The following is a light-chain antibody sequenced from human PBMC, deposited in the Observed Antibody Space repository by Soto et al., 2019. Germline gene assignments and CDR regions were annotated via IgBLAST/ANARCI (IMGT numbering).Light chain of an antibody. CDR1: QSVSSSY. CDR3: QHYGTTPLT. V-gene: IGKV3-20*01. J-gene: IGKJ4*01. CDR2: GAS. Sequence: EIVLTPSPGTLALSPGGRATLPFRASQSVSSSYFAWYQQKPGQAPRLLIYGASSRATGIPDRFSGSGSGTDFTLTIDRLEPEDFAVYHCQHYGTTPLTFGGGTKVDIK.